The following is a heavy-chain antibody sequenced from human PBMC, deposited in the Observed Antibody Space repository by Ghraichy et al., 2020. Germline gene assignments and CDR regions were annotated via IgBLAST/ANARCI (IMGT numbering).Heavy chain of an antibody. D-gene: IGHD5-12*01. J-gene: IGHJ4*02. Sequence: ASVKVSCKASGYTFTNYYMHWVRQAPGQGLEWMGRINPNSGGTNYAQKFQGRVTMTRDTSISTAYMELSRLRSDDTAMYYCAVAYSGYVIDYWGQGTLATVSS. CDR2: INPNSGGT. V-gene: IGHV1-2*02. CDR1: GYTFTNYY. CDR3: AVAYSGYVIDY.